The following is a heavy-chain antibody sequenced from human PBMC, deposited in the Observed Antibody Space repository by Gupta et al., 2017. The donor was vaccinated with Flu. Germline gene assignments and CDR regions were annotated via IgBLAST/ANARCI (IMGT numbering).Heavy chain of an antibody. CDR1: FTFRRYS. V-gene: IGHV3-21*01. Sequence: FTFRRYSMEWGRQAPGKGREWVSYISSSSSYRYYADSVKGRLTISRDKAKNSLDLQMKSLRAEDTAVYYGARDHSGWSFDYWGQGTLVTVSS. J-gene: IGHJ4*02. CDR2: ISSSSSYR. D-gene: IGHD6-19*01. CDR3: ARDHSGWSFDY.